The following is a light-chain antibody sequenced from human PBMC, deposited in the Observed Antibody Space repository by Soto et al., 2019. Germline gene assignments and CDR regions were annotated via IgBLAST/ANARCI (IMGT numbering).Light chain of an antibody. J-gene: IGKJ1*01. CDR3: QQYSSGM. CDR2: GAS. V-gene: IGKV3-20*01. CDR1: QSVDSNY. Sequence: IVLTQSPGTLSLSPGERATLSCRASQSVDSNYLAWYQQKPGQAPRLLIYGASRRATGIPDRFSGGGSGTDFTLTISRLEPEDFAVYYCQQYSSGMFGQGTKAEIK.